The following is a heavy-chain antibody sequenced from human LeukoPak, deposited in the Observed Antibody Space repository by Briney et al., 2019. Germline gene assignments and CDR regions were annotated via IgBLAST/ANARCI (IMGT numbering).Heavy chain of an antibody. J-gene: IGHJ4*02. CDR2: INHSGST. V-gene: IGHV4-34*01. Sequence: SETLSLTCAVYGGSFSGYYWSWIRQPPGKGLEWIGEINHSGSTNYNPSLKGRVTISTDKSKNPLSLKLSTVTAADTAVYYCARRGLRELWFGTYYFDYWGQGTLVTVSS. CDR3: ARRGLRELWFGTYYFDY. CDR1: GGSFSGYY. D-gene: IGHD3-10*01.